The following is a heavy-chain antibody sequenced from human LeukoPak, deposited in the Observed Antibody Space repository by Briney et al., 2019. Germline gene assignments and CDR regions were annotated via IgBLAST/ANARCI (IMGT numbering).Heavy chain of an antibody. D-gene: IGHD5-12*01. V-gene: IGHV3-23*01. CDR2: IVSSSGST. Sequence: GGSLRLSCAASGFSFSNYAMSWVRQAPGKGLEWVSLIVSSSGSTFYADSVKGRFTISRDNSKNTLYLQMNSLRAEDTAVYYCAKGTYDYVELGYFDYWGQGTLVTVSS. CDR3: AKGTYDYVELGYFDY. J-gene: IGHJ4*02. CDR1: GFSFSNYA.